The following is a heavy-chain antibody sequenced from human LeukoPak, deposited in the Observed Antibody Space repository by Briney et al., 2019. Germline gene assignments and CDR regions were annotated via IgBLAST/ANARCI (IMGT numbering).Heavy chain of an antibody. J-gene: IGHJ4*02. Sequence: GGSLRLSCAASGFIFSSYAMHWVRQAPGKGLEWVAVISYDGSNKYYADSVKGRFTISRDNSKNTLYLQMNSLRAEDTSVYYCARDYSSSFIDYWGQGTLVTVSS. D-gene: IGHD6-13*01. CDR3: ARDYSSSFIDY. CDR1: GFIFSSYA. CDR2: ISYDGSNK. V-gene: IGHV3-30-3*01.